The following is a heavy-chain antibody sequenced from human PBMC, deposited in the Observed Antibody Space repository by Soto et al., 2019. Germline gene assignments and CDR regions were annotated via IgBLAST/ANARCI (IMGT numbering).Heavy chain of an antibody. CDR2: INPNSGGT. J-gene: IGHJ6*02. Sequence: GASVKVCWEACGDAFAGCYRRWVRQAPGQGLEWMGWINPNSGGTNYAQKFQGWVTMTRDTSISTAYMELSRLRSDDTAVYYCARGSYYYDSSGSEDYYYYYGMDVWGQGTTVTVSS. V-gene: IGHV1-2*04. D-gene: IGHD3-22*01. CDR1: GDAFAGCY. CDR3: ARGSYYYDSSGSEDYYYYYGMDV.